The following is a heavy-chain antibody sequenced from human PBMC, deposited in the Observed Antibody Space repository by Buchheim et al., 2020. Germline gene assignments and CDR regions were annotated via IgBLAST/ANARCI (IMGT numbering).Heavy chain of an antibody. Sequence: QVQLQESGPGLVKPSQTLSLTCTVSGGSISSGGYYWSWIRQPPGKGLEWIGEITHSGSTNYNPSLKSRVTISVDTSKNQFSLKLSSVTAADTAVYYCARGLIAVAADRESGMDVWGQGTT. CDR2: ITHSGST. D-gene: IGHD6-19*01. V-gene: IGHV4-31*03. CDR3: ARGLIAVAADRESGMDV. J-gene: IGHJ6*02. CDR1: GGSISSGGYY.